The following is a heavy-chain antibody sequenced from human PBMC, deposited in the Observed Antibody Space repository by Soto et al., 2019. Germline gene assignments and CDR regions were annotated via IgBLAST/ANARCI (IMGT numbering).Heavy chain of an antibody. Sequence: QVQLQEKGPGLVRPSQTLSLTCTVSGGSISSGGYYWSWIRQHPGKGLEWIGYIYYSGSTNYNPSLKSRVTISVVTSKNQFSLNLSSVTAADTAVYYCARGRHHLTLGEFLDYWGQGTLVTVSS. D-gene: IGHD3-16*01. J-gene: IGHJ4*02. CDR3: ARGRHHLTLGEFLDY. CDR1: GGSISSGGYY. CDR2: IYYSGST. V-gene: IGHV4-31*03.